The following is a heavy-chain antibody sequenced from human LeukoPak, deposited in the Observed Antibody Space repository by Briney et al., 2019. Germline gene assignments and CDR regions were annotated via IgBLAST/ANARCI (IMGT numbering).Heavy chain of an antibody. CDR3: ARDGPEVGDYYYDSSGSPTSTHEFDY. CDR2: IIPILGIA. V-gene: IGHV1-69*04. J-gene: IGHJ4*02. D-gene: IGHD3-22*01. CDR1: GGTFSSYA. Sequence: ASVKVSCKASGGTFSSYAISWVRQAPGQGLEWMGRIIPILGIANYAQKFQGRVTITADKSTSTAYMELSSLRSEDTAVYYCARDGPEVGDYYYDSSGSPTSTHEFDYWGQGTLVTVSS.